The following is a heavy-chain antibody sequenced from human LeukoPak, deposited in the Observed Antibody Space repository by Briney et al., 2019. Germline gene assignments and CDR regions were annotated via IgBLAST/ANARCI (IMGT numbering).Heavy chain of an antibody. CDR3: ARSRIVGATSLDY. D-gene: IGHD1-26*01. V-gene: IGHV1-2*02. Sequence: GASVTLTFSASGYSFTFHYFHWVRQPPAPGLEWVGWINPKNAGTNYAQKFQGRVTMNRDTSISTAYMELSRLRYDDTAVYYCARSRIVGATSLDYWGQGTLVTVSS. J-gene: IGHJ4*02. CDR2: INPKNAGT. CDR1: GYSFTFHY.